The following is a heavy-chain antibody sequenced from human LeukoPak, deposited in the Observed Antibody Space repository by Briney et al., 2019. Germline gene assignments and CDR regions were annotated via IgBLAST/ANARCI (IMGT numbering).Heavy chain of an antibody. CDR1: GYSISSGYY. CDR3: ARRYDWNYVYFDY. Sequence: PSETLSLTCAVSGYSISSGYYWGWIRQPPGKGLEWVGSIFHSGSTYYNPSLKSRVTISRDTSENQFSLKLRSVTAADTAVYYCARRYDWNYVYFDYWGQGTLVTVSS. D-gene: IGHD1-7*01. V-gene: IGHV4-38-2*01. J-gene: IGHJ4*02. CDR2: IFHSGST.